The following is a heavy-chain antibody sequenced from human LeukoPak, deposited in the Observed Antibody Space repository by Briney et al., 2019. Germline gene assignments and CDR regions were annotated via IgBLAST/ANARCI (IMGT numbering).Heavy chain of an antibody. V-gene: IGHV1-8*01. CDR3: ARVPSLGYCSGGSCYRFDH. CDR1: GYTFASYD. D-gene: IGHD2-15*01. Sequence: ASVKVSCKASGYTFASYDINWVRQAPGQGLEWMGWMNPDSTNTGDAQKFQGRVTMTRDTSMSTAYMELSSLTSEDTAVYYCARVPSLGYCSGGSCYRFDHRGQGTLVAVSS. J-gene: IGHJ4*02. CDR2: MNPDSTNT.